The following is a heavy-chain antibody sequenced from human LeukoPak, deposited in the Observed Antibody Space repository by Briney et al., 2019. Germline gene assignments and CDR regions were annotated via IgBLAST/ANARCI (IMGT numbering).Heavy chain of an antibody. D-gene: IGHD3-22*01. CDR2: IDTSGST. CDR3: ARVTGYIVEDYFDY. J-gene: IGHJ4*02. V-gene: IGHV4-61*02. CDR1: GGSIRSGIYY. Sequence: SETLSLTCTVPGGSIRSGIYYWSWIRQPAGKGLEWIGRIDTSGSTNYNPSLQSRVTISVDKSKNQFSLKLSSVTAADTAVYYCARVTGYIVEDYFDYWGQGTLVTVSS.